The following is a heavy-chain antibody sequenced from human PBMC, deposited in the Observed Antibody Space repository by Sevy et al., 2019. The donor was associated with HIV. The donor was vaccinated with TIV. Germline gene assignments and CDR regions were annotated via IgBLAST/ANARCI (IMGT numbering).Heavy chain of an antibody. CDR1: GFTFSSYW. CDR2: IKQDGSEK. J-gene: IGHJ6*02. CDR3: ARLSRVGYCSSTSCAIYRPRDYYYGMDV. Sequence: GGSLRLSCAASGFTFSSYWMSWVRQAPGKGLEWVANIKQDGSEKYYVDSVKGRFTISRDNARNPLYLQMNSLRAEDTGVYYCARLSRVGYCSSTSCAIYRPRDYYYGMDVWGQGTTVTVSS. D-gene: IGHD2-2*01. V-gene: IGHV3-7*01.